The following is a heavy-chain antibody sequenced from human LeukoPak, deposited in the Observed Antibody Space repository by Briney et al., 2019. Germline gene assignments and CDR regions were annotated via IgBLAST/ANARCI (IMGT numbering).Heavy chain of an antibody. Sequence: GGSLRLSCEASGFTFSSYGMSWVRQAPGKGLEWVSGISVRGGNTFYADSVKGRFTISRDNSKNTLYLQMNRLRAEDTAVYYCAKRRTNYDILTGDFDYWGQGTLVTVSS. CDR3: AKRRTNYDILTGDFDY. CDR1: GFTFSSYG. V-gene: IGHV3-23*01. CDR2: ISVRGGNT. D-gene: IGHD3-9*01. J-gene: IGHJ4*02.